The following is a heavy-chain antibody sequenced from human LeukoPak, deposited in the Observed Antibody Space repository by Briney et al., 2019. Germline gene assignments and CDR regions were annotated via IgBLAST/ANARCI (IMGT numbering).Heavy chain of an antibody. J-gene: IGHJ4*02. CDR1: GFTFSSYA. CDR2: ISGSGGST. CDR3: AKDGKLQYFDWSDY. V-gene: IGHV3-23*01. Sequence: GGSLRLSCAASGFTFSSYAMYWVRQAPGKGLEWVSTISGSGGSTYYADSVKGRFTISRDNSKNTLYLQMNSLRAEDTAVYYCAKDGKLQYFDWSDYWGQGTLVTVSS. D-gene: IGHD3-9*01.